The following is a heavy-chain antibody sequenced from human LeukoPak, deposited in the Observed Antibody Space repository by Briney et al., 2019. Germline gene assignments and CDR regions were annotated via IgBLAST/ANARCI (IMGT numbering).Heavy chain of an antibody. J-gene: IGHJ6*02. CDR1: GFTFSSYS. V-gene: IGHV3-21*01. CDR3: AREFSSVPEVYYYGMYV. CDR2: ISSSSSYI. Sequence: PGGSLRLSCAASGFTFSSYSMNWVRQAPGKGLEWVSSISSSSSYIYYADSVKGRFTISRDNAKNSLYLQMNSLRAEDTAVYYCAREFSSVPEVYYYGMYVWGQGTTVTVSS. D-gene: IGHD2-2*01.